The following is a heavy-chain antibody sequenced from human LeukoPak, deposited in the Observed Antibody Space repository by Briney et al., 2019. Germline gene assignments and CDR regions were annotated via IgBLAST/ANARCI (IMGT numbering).Heavy chain of an antibody. J-gene: IGHJ4*02. CDR3: ARGRRYQAFDY. CDR1: GRSFSGYY. V-gene: IGHV4-34*01. CDR2: INHSGST. D-gene: IGHD2-2*01. Sequence: SETLSLTCAVYGRSFSGYYWSWIRQPPGKGLEWIGEINHSGSTNYNPSLKSRVTISVDTSKNQFSLKLSSVTAADTAVYYCARGRRYQAFDYWGQGTLVTVSS.